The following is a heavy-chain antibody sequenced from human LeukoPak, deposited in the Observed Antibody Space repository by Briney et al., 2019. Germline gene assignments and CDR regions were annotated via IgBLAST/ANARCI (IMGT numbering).Heavy chain of an antibody. J-gene: IGHJ4*02. CDR1: GFTFSTYG. CDR2: ISGSGGTT. D-gene: IGHD6-13*01. CDR3: ARAGGSSWYRGEYYFDY. Sequence: GRTLRLSCAASGFTFSTYGMSWVRQAPGKWLEWDSSISGSGGTTYDADSVKGRFTISRDNSKNTLYLQMNSLRAEDTAVYYCARAGGSSWYRGEYYFDYWGQGTLVTVSS. V-gene: IGHV3-23*01.